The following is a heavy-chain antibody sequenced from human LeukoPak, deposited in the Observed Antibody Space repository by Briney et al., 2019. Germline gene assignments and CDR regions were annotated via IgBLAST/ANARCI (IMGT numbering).Heavy chain of an antibody. CDR3: ATETNGRHYDY. CDR2: IGPTGSDR. D-gene: IGHD1-14*01. V-gene: IGHV3-21*06. J-gene: IGHJ4*02. CDR1: GLTFSTSG. Sequence: PGGSLRLSCTGSGLTFSTSGFNWVRQAPGTGLEWVASIGPTGSDRYHADSIKGRFTISRDNANNFLYLQMNSLRAEDTAVYYCATETNGRHYDYWGQGTLLTVSS.